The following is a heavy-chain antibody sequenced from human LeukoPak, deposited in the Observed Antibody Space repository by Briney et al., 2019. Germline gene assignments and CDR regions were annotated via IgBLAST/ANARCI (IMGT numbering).Heavy chain of an antibody. D-gene: IGHD1-14*01. V-gene: IGHV3-74*01. CDR1: GFTFSAFW. CDR3: PRTYTGPRFDY. CDR2: TNGDGSDT. J-gene: IGHJ4*02. Sequence: PGGSLRLSCAASGFTFSAFWMHWVRQVPGKGLVWISRTNGDGSDTTYADSVKGRFTISRDNAKNRLYLQTNSLRAEDTAVYFCPRTYTGPRFDYWGQGALVTVSS.